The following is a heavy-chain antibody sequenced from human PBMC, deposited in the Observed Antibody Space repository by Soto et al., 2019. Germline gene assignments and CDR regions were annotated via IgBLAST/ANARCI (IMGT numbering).Heavy chain of an antibody. J-gene: IGHJ4*02. Sequence: PSETLSLISTVSGGSISSGGYYWSWIRQHPGKGLEWIGYIYYSGSTYYNPSLKSRVTISVDTSKNQFSLKLSSVTAADTAVYYCAGSIKGRYYFDYWGQGTLVTVSS. CDR2: IYYSGST. CDR1: GGSISSGGYY. V-gene: IGHV4-31*03. D-gene: IGHD1-26*01. CDR3: AGSIKGRYYFDY.